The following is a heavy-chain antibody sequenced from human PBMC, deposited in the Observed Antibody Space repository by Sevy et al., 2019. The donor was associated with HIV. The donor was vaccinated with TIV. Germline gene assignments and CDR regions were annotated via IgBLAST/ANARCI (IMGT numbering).Heavy chain of an antibody. CDR3: ARGLASSRTMAGNY. D-gene: IGHD6-19*01. CDR1: GGSTSSYY. V-gene: IGHV4-59*01. CDR2: IYYSGAT. J-gene: IGHJ4*02. Sequence: SETLSLTCTVSGGSTSSYYWTWIRQPPGKGLEWIGYIYYSGATTYNPSLKSRVTISIDTSKNQFSLKLSSVTAADTAVYYCARGLASSRTMAGNYWGQGTLVTVSS.